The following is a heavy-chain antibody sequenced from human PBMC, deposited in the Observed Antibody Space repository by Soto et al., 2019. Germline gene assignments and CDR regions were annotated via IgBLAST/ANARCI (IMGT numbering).Heavy chain of an antibody. CDR2: INHSGST. CDR3: ARGLYCSSTSCYTLFDY. V-gene: IGHV4-34*01. D-gene: IGHD2-2*02. Sequence: SETLSLTCAVYGGSFSGYYWSWIRQPPGKGLEWIGEINHSGSTNYNPSLKSRVTISVDTSKNQFSLKLSSVTAADTAVYYCARGLYCSSTSCYTLFDYWGQGTLVTVSS. CDR1: GGSFSGYY. J-gene: IGHJ4*02.